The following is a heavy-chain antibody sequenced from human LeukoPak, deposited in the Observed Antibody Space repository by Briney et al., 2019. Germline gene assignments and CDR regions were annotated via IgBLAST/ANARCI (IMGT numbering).Heavy chain of an antibody. CDR3: ASHPLLGMATIGRTFDY. V-gene: IGHV1-69*04. J-gene: IGHJ4*02. D-gene: IGHD5-24*01. CDR2: IIPIFGIA. CDR1: GGTFSSYA. Sequence: SVRVSCKASGGTFSSYAISWVRQAPGQGLEWMGRIIPIFGIANYAQKFQGRVTITADKSTSTAYMELSSLRSEDTAVYYRASHPLLGMATIGRTFDYWGQGTLVTVSS.